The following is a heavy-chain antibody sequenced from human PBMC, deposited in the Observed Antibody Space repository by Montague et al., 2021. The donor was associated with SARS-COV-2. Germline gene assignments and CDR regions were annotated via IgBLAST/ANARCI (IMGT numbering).Heavy chain of an antibody. J-gene: IGHJ6*02. Sequence: SESLSLIYTVSGGSISSYYWSWIRQPPGKGLQWIGYIYNNGSTNCNTSLKSRVTLSIDTSKNQFSLKLTSVTAADTAVYYCARGGGDSADYYYYAMDVWGQGTTVTVSS. CDR1: GGSISSYY. D-gene: IGHD2-21*02. CDR2: IYNNGST. V-gene: IGHV4-59*01. CDR3: ARGGGDSADYYYYAMDV.